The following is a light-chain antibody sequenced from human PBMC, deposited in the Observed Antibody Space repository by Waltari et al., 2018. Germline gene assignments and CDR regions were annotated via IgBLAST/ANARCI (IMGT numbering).Light chain of an antibody. Sequence: DIVLTQSQDSLAVFLGARATINCKSSPSVLFSSNNKNYLAGYQQKPGQPPKLLITWASTRESGVPDRFSGSGSETDFTLTSSILQAEDVAVYYCQQCYTFPYTFGQGTKLEIK. J-gene: IGKJ2*01. V-gene: IGKV4-1*01. CDR2: WAS. CDR3: QQCYTFPYT. CDR1: PSVLFSSNNKNY.